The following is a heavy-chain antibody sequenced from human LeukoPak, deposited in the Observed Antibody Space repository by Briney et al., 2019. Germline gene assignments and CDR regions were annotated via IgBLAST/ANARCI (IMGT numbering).Heavy chain of an antibody. V-gene: IGHV1-3*01. CDR1: GYTFTSYA. D-gene: IGHD3-10*01. CDR2: INAGNGNT. J-gene: IGHJ1*01. Sequence: ASVKVSCKASGYTFTSYAMHWVRQAPGQRLEWMGWINAGNGNTKYSQKFRGRVTITRDTSASTAYMELSSLRSEDTAVYYCARARTITMVRGVPPRAEYFQHWGQGTLVTVSS. CDR3: ARARTITMVRGVPPRAEYFQH.